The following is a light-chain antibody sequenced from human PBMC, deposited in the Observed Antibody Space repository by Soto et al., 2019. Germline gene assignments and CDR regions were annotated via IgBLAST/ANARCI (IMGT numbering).Light chain of an antibody. CDR2: GAT. Sequence: DFQMTQPPSSLTASVGHSVTFTCRASQVIDNFSAWYHQKPGKVPELLIYGATTSRTGFPSRFSGSWSGTEFTLTISSLQREDDATYYCQKYNGPPLTFVGGTKVEIK. CDR3: QKYNGPPLT. CDR1: QVIDNF. V-gene: IGKV1-27*01. J-gene: IGKJ4*02.